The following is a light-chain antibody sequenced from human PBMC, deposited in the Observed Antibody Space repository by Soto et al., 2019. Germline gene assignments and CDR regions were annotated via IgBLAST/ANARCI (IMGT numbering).Light chain of an antibody. CDR1: QSIVSNS. CDR3: QQCGTSPPPS. CDR2: GAS. Sequence: ETVWTQSPGTLSLSPGERATLSCRASQSIVSNSLAWYQQKPGQAPRLLVYGASSRATGVSDRFSGSGSESDFTLTISRLEPEDFEVYYCQQCGTSPPPSCGGGTKVEIK. J-gene: IGKJ4*01. V-gene: IGKV3-20*01.